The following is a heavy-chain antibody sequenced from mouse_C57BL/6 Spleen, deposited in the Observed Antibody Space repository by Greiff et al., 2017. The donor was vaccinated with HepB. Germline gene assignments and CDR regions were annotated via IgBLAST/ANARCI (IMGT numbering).Heavy chain of an antibody. V-gene: IGHV1-55*01. CDR3: ARIHYYGSSYNYYAMDY. D-gene: IGHD1-1*01. Sequence: VQLQQSGAELVKPGASVKMSCKASGYTFTSYWITWVKQRPGQGLEWIGDIYPGSGSTNYNEKFKSKATLTVDTSSSTAYMQLSSLTSEDSAVYYCARIHYYGSSYNYYAMDYWGQGTSVTVSS. J-gene: IGHJ4*01. CDR2: IYPGSGST. CDR1: GYTFTSYW.